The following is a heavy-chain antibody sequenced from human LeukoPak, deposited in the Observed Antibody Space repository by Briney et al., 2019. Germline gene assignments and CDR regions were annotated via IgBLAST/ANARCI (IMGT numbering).Heavy chain of an antibody. CDR1: GVSISSSNYY. Sequence: TSETLSLTCTVSGVSISSSNYYWAWIRQPPGKGLEWIGSIHYSGSTYDNPSPKSRVTISVDTSKNQFSLKLSSVTAADTAVYYCARTDGYNSPFVYWGQGTLVTVSS. CDR3: ARTDGYNSPFVY. D-gene: IGHD5-24*01. CDR2: IHYSGST. J-gene: IGHJ4*02. V-gene: IGHV4-39*07.